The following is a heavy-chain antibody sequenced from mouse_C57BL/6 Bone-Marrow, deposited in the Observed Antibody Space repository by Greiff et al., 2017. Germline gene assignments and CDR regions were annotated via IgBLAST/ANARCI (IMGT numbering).Heavy chain of an antibody. CDR2: IYPGSGST. D-gene: IGHD2-1*01. V-gene: IGHV1-55*01. CDR3: ASLYGNYEGYYAMDY. Sequence: QVQLQQPGAELVKPGASVKMSCKASGYTFTSSWITWVKQRPGQGLEWIGDIYPGSGSTNYNEKFKSKATLTVDTSSSTAYMQLSSLTSEDSAVYYCASLYGNYEGYYAMDYWGQGTSVTVSS. J-gene: IGHJ4*01. CDR1: GYTFTSSW.